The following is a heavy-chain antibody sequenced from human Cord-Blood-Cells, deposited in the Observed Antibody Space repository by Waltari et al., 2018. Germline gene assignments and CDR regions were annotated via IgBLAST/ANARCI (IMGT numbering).Heavy chain of an antibody. CDR1: GGSISSGGYY. J-gene: IGHJ3*02. CDR3: ARRVCSSTSCYYYAFDI. Sequence: VQLQESGPGLVKPSQTLSLTCTVAGGSISSGGYYWSWLCQHPGKGLEWIGYIYYSGSTYYNPALKRRVTISVDTSKNQFSLKLSSVTAADTAVYYCARRVCSSTSCYYYAFDIWGQGTMVTVSS. CDR2: IYYSGST. V-gene: IGHV4-31*03. D-gene: IGHD2-2*01.